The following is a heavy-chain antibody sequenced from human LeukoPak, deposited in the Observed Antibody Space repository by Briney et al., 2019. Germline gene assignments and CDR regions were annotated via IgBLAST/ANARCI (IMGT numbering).Heavy chain of an antibody. CDR2: IYYSGST. Sequence: SETLSLTXIVSCGSISSSSYYWGWIRQPPGKGLEWIGSIYYSGSTYYNPSLKSRVTISVDTSKNQFSLKLSSVTAADTAVYYCARHMTTVTTMGNIWFDPWGQGTLVTVSS. D-gene: IGHD4-11*01. CDR3: ARHMTTVTTMGNIWFDP. J-gene: IGHJ5*02. V-gene: IGHV4-39*01. CDR1: CGSISSSSYY.